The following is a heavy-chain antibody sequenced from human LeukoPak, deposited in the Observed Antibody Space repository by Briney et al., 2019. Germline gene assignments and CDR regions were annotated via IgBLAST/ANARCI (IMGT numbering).Heavy chain of an antibody. CDR3: ARDPTVTTLSIVTDYYMDV. Sequence: PSETLSLTCAVSGGSISSNSYYWGWIRQPPGKGLEWIGSIYYSGSTYYNPSLKSRVTISVDTSKNQFSLKLSSVTAADTAVYYCARDPTVTTLSIVTDYYMDVWGKGTTVTISS. CDR1: GGSISSNSYY. CDR2: IYYSGST. J-gene: IGHJ6*03. V-gene: IGHV4-39*07. D-gene: IGHD4-17*01.